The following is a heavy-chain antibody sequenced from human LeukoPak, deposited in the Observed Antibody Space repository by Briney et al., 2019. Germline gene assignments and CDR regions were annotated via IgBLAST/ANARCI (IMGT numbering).Heavy chain of an antibody. CDR3: ARVRKGGRSGYYMDV. D-gene: IGHD3-10*01. CDR2: MNPNSGNT. V-gene: IGHV1-8*03. CDR1: GYTFTSYD. Sequence: GASVKVSCKASGYTFTSYDINWVRQATGQGLEWVGWMNPNSGNTGYAQKFQGRVTITRNTSISTAYMELSSLRSEDTAVYYCARVRKGGRSGYYMDVWGKGTTVTVSS. J-gene: IGHJ6*03.